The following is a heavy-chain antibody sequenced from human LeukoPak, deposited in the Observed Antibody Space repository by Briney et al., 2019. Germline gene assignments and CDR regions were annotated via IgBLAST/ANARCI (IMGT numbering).Heavy chain of an antibody. Sequence: GGSLRLSCAASGFTFSSYGMYWVRQAPGKGLEWVAVIWYDGSNKYYADSVKGRFTISRDNSKNTLYLQMNSLRAEVTAVYYCARGGIAVAGTDYWGQGTLVTVSS. CDR1: GFTFSSYG. CDR2: IWYDGSNK. V-gene: IGHV3-33*01. J-gene: IGHJ4*02. CDR3: ARGGIAVAGTDY. D-gene: IGHD6-19*01.